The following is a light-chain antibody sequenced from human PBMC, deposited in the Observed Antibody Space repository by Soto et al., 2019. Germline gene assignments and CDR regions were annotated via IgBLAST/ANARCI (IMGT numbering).Light chain of an antibody. J-gene: IGLJ1*01. CDR3: CSYAGSYTGV. Sequence: QSALTQPRSVSGSPGQSVTISCTGTSSDVGGYNYVSWYQQHPGKAPKLMIYDVSKRPSGVPDRFSGSKPGNTASLTISGLQAEDEADYYCCSYAGSYTGVFGTGTKLTVL. CDR1: SSDVGGYNY. CDR2: DVS. V-gene: IGLV2-11*01.